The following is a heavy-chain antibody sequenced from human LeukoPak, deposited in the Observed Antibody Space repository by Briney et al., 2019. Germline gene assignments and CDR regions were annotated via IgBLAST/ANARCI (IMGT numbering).Heavy chain of an antibody. J-gene: IGHJ4*01. Sequence: PGGSLRLSCAASGITFSSFGMHWVRQAPGKGLEWVAGISNDGSNNYYAESVNGRFTISRDNSKNTLYLVVNTLRGEDTAVYYCAKEMGSRSSLFYFDYWGQRTLLTVSS. CDR3: AKEMGSRSSLFYFDY. V-gene: IGHV3-30*18. CDR2: ISNDGSNN. D-gene: IGHD3-10*01. CDR1: GITFSSFG.